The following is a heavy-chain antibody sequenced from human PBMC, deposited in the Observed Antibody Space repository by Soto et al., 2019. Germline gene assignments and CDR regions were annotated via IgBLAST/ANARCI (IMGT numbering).Heavy chain of an antibody. V-gene: IGHV1-69*08. Sequence: QVQLVQSGAEVKEPGSSVKVSCKASGGIFTTYTINWVRQAPGQGLEWMGRFIPLLGRAIYAQNFQGRVTFTADRSTSTRYKEGTSLRSEDTVVYYCATGSPGERFDPWGHGTLVTVSS. D-gene: IGHD3-10*01. CDR3: ATGSPGERFDP. CDR1: GGIFTTYT. J-gene: IGHJ5*02. CDR2: FIPLLGRA.